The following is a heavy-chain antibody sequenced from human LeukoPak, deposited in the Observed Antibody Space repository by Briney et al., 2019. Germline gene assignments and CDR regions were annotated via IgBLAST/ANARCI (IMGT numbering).Heavy chain of an antibody. CDR3: AKDLLVGVIPYYFDY. CDR1: GFTFSSYS. Sequence: GGSLRLSCAASGFTFSSYSMNWVRQAPGKGLEWVSVIYSGGSTYYADSVKGRFTISRDNSKNTLFLQMNSLRAEDTAVYYCAKDLLVGVIPYYFDYWGQGTLVTVSS. CDR2: IYSGGST. D-gene: IGHD2-15*01. J-gene: IGHJ4*02. V-gene: IGHV3-53*01.